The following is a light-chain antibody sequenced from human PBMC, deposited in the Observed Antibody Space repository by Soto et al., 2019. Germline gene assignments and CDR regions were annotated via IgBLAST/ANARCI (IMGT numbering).Light chain of an antibody. V-gene: IGKV1-33*01. Sequence: DIQMTQSPSSLSASVGDRVTITCQASQDISNSLNWYHQKSGKAPKLLICGASNLETDVPSRFSGSGSGTDFTFTISSLHPEDIGTYYCQQYDNVPFTFGPGTKVDI. CDR2: GAS. CDR3: QQYDNVPFT. CDR1: QDISNS. J-gene: IGKJ3*01.